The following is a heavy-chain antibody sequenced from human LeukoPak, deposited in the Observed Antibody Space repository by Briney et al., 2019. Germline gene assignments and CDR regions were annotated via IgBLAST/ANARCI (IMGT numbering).Heavy chain of an antibody. CDR2: ISVSGGDT. Sequence: GASLRLSCAASGFTFSTYAMSWVRQAPGKGLEWVSAISVSGGDTFYADSVRGRLTISGDNSMNTLYLQMNSLRAEDTAMYYCAKHSGNYFFDHWGQGNLVTVSA. V-gene: IGHV3-23*01. D-gene: IGHD1-26*01. CDR1: GFTFSTYA. J-gene: IGHJ4*02. CDR3: AKHSGNYFFDH.